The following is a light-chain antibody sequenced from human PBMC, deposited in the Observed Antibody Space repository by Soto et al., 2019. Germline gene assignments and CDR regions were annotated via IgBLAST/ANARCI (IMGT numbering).Light chain of an antibody. CDR3: QQYGGVPYT. CDR1: RSVSSY. V-gene: IGKV3-20*01. CDR2: GAS. J-gene: IGKJ2*01. Sequence: EIVLTQSPATLSLSPGERATLSCRASRSVSSYFAWYQQRLGQAPRLLIYGASSGATGIPDRFSGSGSGTDFTLTISRLEPEDFAIYYCQQYGGVPYTFGQGTKLEIK.